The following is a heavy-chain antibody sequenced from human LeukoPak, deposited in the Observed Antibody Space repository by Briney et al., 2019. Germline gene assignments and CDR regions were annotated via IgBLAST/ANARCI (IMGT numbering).Heavy chain of an antibody. CDR3: VRDGGSGGDY. CDR2: IWYDESKK. J-gene: IGHJ4*02. V-gene: IGHV3-33*08. CDR1: GFTFSSYG. D-gene: IGHD2-15*01. Sequence: PGRSLRLSCAASGFTFSSYGMHWVRQAPGKGLEWVGVIWYDESKKYYGDSVKGRFTISRDHSKNTLYLQMNSLRAEDTAVYYCVRDGGSGGDYWGQGTLVTVSS.